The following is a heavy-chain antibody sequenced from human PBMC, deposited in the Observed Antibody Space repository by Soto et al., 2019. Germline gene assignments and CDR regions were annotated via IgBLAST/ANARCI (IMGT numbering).Heavy chain of an antibody. CDR2: IYYSGST. CDR1: GGSISSGGYS. CDR3: ASTDGYNSGY. J-gene: IGHJ4*02. V-gene: IGHV4-61*08. Sequence: PSETLSLTCAVSGGSISSGGYSWSWIRQPPGKGLEWIGYIYYSGSTNYNPSLKSRVTISVDTSKNQFSLKLSSVTAADTAVYYCASTDGYNSGYWGQGTLVTVS. D-gene: IGHD5-12*01.